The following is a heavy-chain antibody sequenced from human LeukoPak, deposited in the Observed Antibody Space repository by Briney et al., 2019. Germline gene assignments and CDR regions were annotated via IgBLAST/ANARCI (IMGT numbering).Heavy chain of an antibody. CDR3: AKEAFKGHYYYYYMDV. CDR1: GFTFSGYG. V-gene: IGHV3-30*18. CDR2: ISYDGTNK. J-gene: IGHJ6*03. Sequence: PGGSLRLSCAASGFTFSGYGMHWVGQAPGKGLEWVAVISYDGTNKYYADSVKGRFTISRDNSKNSLYLQMNSLRTEDTALYYCAKEAFKGHYYYYYMDVWGKGTTVTISS.